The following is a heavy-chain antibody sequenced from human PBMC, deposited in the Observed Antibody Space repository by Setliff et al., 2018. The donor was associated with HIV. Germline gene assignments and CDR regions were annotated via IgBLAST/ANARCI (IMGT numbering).Heavy chain of an antibody. CDR1: GYNFANYW. CDR2: IYPGDSDT. J-gene: IGHJ3*01. Sequence: ESLKISCTGSGYNFANYWVGWVRQRPGKGLEWMGIIYPGDSDTKYSPSFQGQVSISADKSTSTAFLQWISLKASDTATYYCARQPSGFLNPKDSFDFWGQGTRVTVSS. V-gene: IGHV5-51*01. CDR3: ARQPSGFLNPKDSFDF.